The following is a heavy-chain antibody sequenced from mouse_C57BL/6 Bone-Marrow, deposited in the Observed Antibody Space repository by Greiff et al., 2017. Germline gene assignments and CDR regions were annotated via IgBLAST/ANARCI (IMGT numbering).Heavy chain of an antibody. Sequence: QVQLQQSGAELVRPGTSVKMSCKASGYTFTNYWIGWAKQRPGHGLEWIGDIYPGGGYTNYNEKFKGKATLTAAKSSSTAYMQFSSLTSEDSAIYYCARWDGYYAWFAYWGQGTLVTVSA. CDR3: ARWDGYYAWFAY. CDR2: IYPGGGYT. V-gene: IGHV1-63*01. CDR1: GYTFTNYW. D-gene: IGHD2-3*01. J-gene: IGHJ3*01.